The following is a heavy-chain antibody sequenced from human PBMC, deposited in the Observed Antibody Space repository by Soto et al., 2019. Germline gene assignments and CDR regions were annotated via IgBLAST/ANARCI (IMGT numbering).Heavy chain of an antibody. V-gene: IGHV4-59*01. Sequence: SETLSLTCTVSGGSISSYYWSWIRQPPGKGLEWIGYIYYSGSTNYNPSLKSRVTISIDSSKNQFSLKLSSVTAADTAVYYCARVKYKAAGYSSGWLIDYWGQGTLVTVSS. CDR3: ARVKYKAAGYSSGWLIDY. D-gene: IGHD6-19*01. CDR1: GGSISSYY. J-gene: IGHJ4*02. CDR2: IYYSGST.